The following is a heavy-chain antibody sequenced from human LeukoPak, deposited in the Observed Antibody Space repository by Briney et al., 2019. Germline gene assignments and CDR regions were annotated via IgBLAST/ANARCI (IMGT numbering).Heavy chain of an antibody. D-gene: IGHD2-15*01. CDR1: GFTFSSYA. Sequence: GGSLRLSCAASGFTFSSYAMSWVRQAPGKGLEWVSAIRGTGSNTYYADSVRGRSTISRDNSKNTLSLQMNSLRAEDTAIYYCAKARECSGGSCHFHFDYWGQGTLVTVSS. V-gene: IGHV3-23*01. J-gene: IGHJ4*02. CDR3: AKARECSGGSCHFHFDY. CDR2: IRGTGSNT.